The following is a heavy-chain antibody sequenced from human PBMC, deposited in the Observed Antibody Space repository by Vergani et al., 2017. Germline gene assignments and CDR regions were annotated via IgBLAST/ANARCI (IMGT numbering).Heavy chain of an antibody. D-gene: IGHD3-3*01. Sequence: QLHLQESGPGLVKPSETLSLTCSVSGDSISSGVYYWNWIRQHPGKGLEWIGYIYSTGSTHHNPSLRRRINMSVDTSKNQFSLKLSSVTAADTAVYYCARVQELYDFWSGYRVRYYYYMDVWGKGTTVTVSS. V-gene: IGHV4-31*03. J-gene: IGHJ6*03. CDR3: ARVQELYDFWSGYRVRYYYYMDV. CDR1: GDSISSGVYY. CDR2: IYSTGST.